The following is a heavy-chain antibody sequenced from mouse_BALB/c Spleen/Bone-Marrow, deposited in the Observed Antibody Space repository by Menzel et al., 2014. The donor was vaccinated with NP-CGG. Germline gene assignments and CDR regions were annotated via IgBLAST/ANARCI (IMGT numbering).Heavy chain of an antibody. J-gene: IGHJ4*01. CDR3: ARLRTTEAMDY. CDR2: ISSGGSYT. V-gene: IGHV5-9-1*01. D-gene: IGHD2-12*01. CDR1: GFTFSSYV. Sequence: EVKVEESGGGLVKPGGSLKLSCAASGFTFSSYVMSWVRQTPEKRLEWVATISSGGSYTYYPDSVKGRFTISRDNAKNTLYLQMSSLRSEDTAMYYCARLRTTEAMDYWGQGTSVTVSS.